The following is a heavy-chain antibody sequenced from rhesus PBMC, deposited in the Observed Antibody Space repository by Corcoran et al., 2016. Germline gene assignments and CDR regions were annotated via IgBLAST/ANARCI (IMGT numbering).Heavy chain of an antibody. D-gene: IGHD4-4*01. CDR1: GGSISSSY. CDR2: IYSSGRT. CDR3: ARRFYGSYQGYFDY. Sequence: QVQLQESGPGLVKPSETLSLTCAVSGGSISSSYWSWIRQAPGKGLEWIGRIYSSGRTYSHPSLKSRGTLSVDTSKNQFSLKLSSVTAADPAVYYCARRFYGSYQGYFDYWGQGVLVTVSS. V-gene: IGHV4S11*01. J-gene: IGHJ4*01.